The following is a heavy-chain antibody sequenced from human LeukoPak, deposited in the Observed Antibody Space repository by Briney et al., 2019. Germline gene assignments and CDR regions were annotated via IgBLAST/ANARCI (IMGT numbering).Heavy chain of an antibody. D-gene: IGHD3-10*01. CDR2: IKQDGSEK. V-gene: IGHV3-7*01. Sequence: GGSLRLSCAASGFTFSSYWMSWVRQAPGKGLEWVANIKQDGSEKYYVDSVKGRFTISRDNAKNSLYLQMNSLRAEDTAVYYCARDEVLLWFGELFSRYMDVWGNGTTVTISS. CDR1: GFTFSSYW. CDR3: ARDEVLLWFGELFSRYMDV. J-gene: IGHJ6*03.